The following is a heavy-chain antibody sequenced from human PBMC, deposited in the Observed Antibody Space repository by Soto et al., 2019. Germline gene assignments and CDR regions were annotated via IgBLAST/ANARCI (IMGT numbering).Heavy chain of an antibody. D-gene: IGHD2-2*01. Sequence: GASVKVSCKASGYTFTSYAMHWVRQAPGQRLEWMGWINAGNGNTKYSQKFQGRVTITADKSTSTAYMELSSLRSEDTAVYYCARDLTHQSYFDYWGQGTLVTVSS. V-gene: IGHV1-3*01. J-gene: IGHJ4*02. CDR1: GYTFTSYA. CDR2: INAGNGNT. CDR3: ARDLTHQSYFDY.